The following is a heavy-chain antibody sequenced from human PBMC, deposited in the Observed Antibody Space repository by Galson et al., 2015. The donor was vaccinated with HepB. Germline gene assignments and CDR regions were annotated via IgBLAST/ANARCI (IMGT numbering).Heavy chain of an antibody. Sequence: SLRLSCADSGFIFGSYATNWIRQAPGKGLEWVSSISGSGGTTYYADSVRSSFIISRDNYKNTLFLAMNHLRDEDTAVYYCAKDRGSFFFQQNVYDSSEGWGRVTTVTVTS. CDR3: AKDRGSFFFQQNVYDSSEG. CDR2: ISGSGGTT. D-gene: IGHD5/OR15-5a*01. J-gene: IGHJ6*02. CDR1: GFIFGSYA. V-gene: IGHV3-23*01.